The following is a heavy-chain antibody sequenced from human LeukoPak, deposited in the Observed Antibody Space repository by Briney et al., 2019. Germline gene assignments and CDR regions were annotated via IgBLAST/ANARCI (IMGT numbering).Heavy chain of an antibody. Sequence: SVKVSCKASGGTFSSYAISWVRQAPGQGLEWMGGIIPIFGTANYAQKFQGRVTITADKSTSTAYMELSSLRSEDTAVYYCARDQGSGKVVPPAIGAGYNWFDPWGQGTLVTVSS. V-gene: IGHV1-69*06. CDR2: IIPIFGTA. CDR1: GGTFSSYA. D-gene: IGHD2-2*01. CDR3: ARDQGSGKVVPPAIGAGYNWFDP. J-gene: IGHJ5*02.